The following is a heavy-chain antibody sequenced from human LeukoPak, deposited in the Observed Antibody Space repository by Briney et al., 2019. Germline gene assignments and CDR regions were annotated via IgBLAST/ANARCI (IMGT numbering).Heavy chain of an antibody. CDR3: ARDRVTMVRGVINWFDP. V-gene: IGHV1-46*03. J-gene: IGHJ5*02. CDR2: INPSGGST. D-gene: IGHD3-10*01. Sequence: GXXXXXIINPSGGSTSYAQKFQGRVTMTRDTSTSTVYMELSSLRSEDTAVYYCARDRVTMVRGVINWFDPWGQGTLVTVSS.